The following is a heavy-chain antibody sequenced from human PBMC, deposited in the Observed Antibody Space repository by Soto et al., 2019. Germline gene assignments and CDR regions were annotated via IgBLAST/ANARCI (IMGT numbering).Heavy chain of an antibody. Sequence: ASVKVSCKASGYTFTSYGISWVRQAPGQGLEWMGWISAYNGNTNYAQKLQGRVTMTTDTSTSTAYMELRSLRSDDTAVYYCARHAWSDYVSSYYGKDVWGQGTTATGSS. CDR2: ISAYNGNT. V-gene: IGHV1-18*01. D-gene: IGHD1-26*01. CDR1: GYTFTSYG. J-gene: IGHJ6*02. CDR3: ARHAWSDYVSSYYGKDV.